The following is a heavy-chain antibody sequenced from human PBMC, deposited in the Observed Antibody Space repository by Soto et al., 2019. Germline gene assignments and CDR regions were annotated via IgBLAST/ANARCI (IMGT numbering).Heavy chain of an antibody. D-gene: IGHD6-13*01. V-gene: IGHV3-21*01. CDR1: GFTFSSYS. Sequence: PGGSLRLSCAASGFTFSSYSMNWVRQAPGKGLEWVSSISSSSSYIYYADSVKGRFTISRDNAKNSLYLQMNSLRAEDTAVYYCARDKWVVAAAGFIDYWGQGTLVTVSS. CDR2: ISSSSSYI. J-gene: IGHJ4*02. CDR3: ARDKWVVAAAGFIDY.